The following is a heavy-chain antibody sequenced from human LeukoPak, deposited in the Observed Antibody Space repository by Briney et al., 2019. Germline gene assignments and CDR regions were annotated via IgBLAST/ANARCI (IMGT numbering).Heavy chain of an antibody. CDR3: ARDWQQLVTD. CDR1: GFTFDDYA. CDR2: SWDSSNI. J-gene: IGHJ4*02. V-gene: IGHV3-9*01. Sequence: GGSLRLSCAASGFTFDDYAMHWVRQAPGKGLEWVSGSWDSSNIHYADSVKGRFTISRDNSKNTLYLQMNSLRAEDTAVYYCARDWQQLVTDWGQGTLVTVSS. D-gene: IGHD6-13*01.